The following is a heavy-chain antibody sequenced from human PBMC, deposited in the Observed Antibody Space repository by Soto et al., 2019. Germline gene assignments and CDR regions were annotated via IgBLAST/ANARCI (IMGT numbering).Heavy chain of an antibody. CDR3: ARESQSTMVRGVTREGWYFDL. CDR1: GGSVSSGSYY. D-gene: IGHD3-10*01. CDR2: IYYSGST. V-gene: IGHV4-61*01. Sequence: SETLSLTCTVSGGSVSSGSYYWSWIRQPPGKGLEWFGYIYYSGSTNYNPPLKSRVTISVDTSKNQFSLKLSSVTAADTAVYYCARESQSTMVRGVTREGWYFDLWGRGTLVTVSS. J-gene: IGHJ2*01.